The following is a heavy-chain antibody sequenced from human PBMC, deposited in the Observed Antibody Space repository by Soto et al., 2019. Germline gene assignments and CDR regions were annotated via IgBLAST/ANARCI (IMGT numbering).Heavy chain of an antibody. CDR1: GFTFSSYS. D-gene: IGHD2-2*02. CDR3: ARDLASGWSSTSCYISYYYYDGMDV. J-gene: IGHJ6*02. V-gene: IGHV3-21*01. Sequence: GGSLRLSCAASGFTFSSYSMNWVRQAPGKGLEWVSSISSSSSYIYYAVSVKGRFTISRDNAKNSLYLQMNSLRAEDTAVYYCARDLASGWSSTSCYISYYYYDGMDVWGQGTTVTVSS. CDR2: ISSSSSYI.